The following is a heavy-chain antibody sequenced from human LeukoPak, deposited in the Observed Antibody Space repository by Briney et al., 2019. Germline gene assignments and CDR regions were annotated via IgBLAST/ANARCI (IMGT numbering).Heavy chain of an antibody. V-gene: IGHV4-61*08. Sequence: SGPTLVNPTQTLTLTCIFSGFSLSSSGVGVGWIRQPPGKGLEWIGYIYYSGSTNYNPSLKSRVTVSVDTSKNQFSLKLSSVTAADTAVYYCARLEEGGYCSSTSCYELPGAFDIWGQGTMVTVSS. CDR2: IYYSGST. D-gene: IGHD2-2*01. CDR1: GFSLSSSGVG. CDR3: ARLEEGGYCSSTSCYELPGAFDI. J-gene: IGHJ3*02.